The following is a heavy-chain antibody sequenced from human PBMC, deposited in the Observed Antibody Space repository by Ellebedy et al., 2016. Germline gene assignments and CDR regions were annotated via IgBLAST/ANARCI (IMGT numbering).Heavy chain of an antibody. CDR1: GYTFTSYA. J-gene: IGHJ4*02. CDR2: INAGNGNT. V-gene: IGHV1-3*01. CDR3: ARDRGYYDSSGYQDY. Sequence: ASVKVSCKVSGYTFTSYAMYWVRQAPGQRLEWMGWINAGNGNTKYSQKFQGRVTITRDTSASTAYMELSSLRSEDTAVYYCARDRGYYDSSGYQDYWGQGTLVTVSS. D-gene: IGHD3-22*01.